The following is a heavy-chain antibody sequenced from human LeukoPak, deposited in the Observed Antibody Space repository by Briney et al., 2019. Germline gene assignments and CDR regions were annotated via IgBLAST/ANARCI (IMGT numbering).Heavy chain of an antibody. CDR3: ARDGYYDSSGYYSGAFDI. J-gene: IGHJ3*02. CDR1: GFTFSSYS. Sequence: GGSLKLSCAASGFTFSSYSMNWVRQASGKGLEWVSSISSSSSYIYYADSVKGRFTISRDNAKNSLYLQMNSLRAEDTAVYYCARDGYYDSSGYYSGAFDIWGQGTMVTVSS. V-gene: IGHV3-21*01. D-gene: IGHD3-22*01. CDR2: ISSSSSYI.